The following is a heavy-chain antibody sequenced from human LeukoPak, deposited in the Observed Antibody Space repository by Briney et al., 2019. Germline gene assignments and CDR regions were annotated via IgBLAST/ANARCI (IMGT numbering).Heavy chain of an antibody. D-gene: IGHD5-24*01. J-gene: IGHJ4*02. Sequence: PSETLSLTCTVSGGSISSSSYYWGWIRQPPGKGLEWIGSIYYSGSTYYNPSLKSRVTISVDTSKNQFSLKLSSVTAADTAVYYCARSLGMATRVFDYWGQGTLVTVSS. CDR2: IYYSGST. CDR1: GGSISSSSYY. V-gene: IGHV4-39*01. CDR3: ARSLGMATRVFDY.